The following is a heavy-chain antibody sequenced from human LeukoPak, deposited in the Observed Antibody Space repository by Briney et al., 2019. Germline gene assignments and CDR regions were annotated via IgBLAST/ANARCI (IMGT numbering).Heavy chain of an antibody. CDR2: IYASGNT. CDR1: GGSISSYY. Sequence: PSETLSLTCTVSGGSISSYYWSWVRQPAGKGLEWIGRIYASGNTNYNPSLKGRVTMSLDTSKNQFSLNLSSVTAADTAVYYCARATLVVVPASPLGWFDPWGQGTLVTVSS. D-gene: IGHD2-2*01. J-gene: IGHJ5*02. CDR3: ARATLVVVPASPLGWFDP. V-gene: IGHV4-4*07.